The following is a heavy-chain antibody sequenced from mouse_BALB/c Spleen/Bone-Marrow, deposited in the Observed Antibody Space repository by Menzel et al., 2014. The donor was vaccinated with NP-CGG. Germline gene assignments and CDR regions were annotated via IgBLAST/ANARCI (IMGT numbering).Heavy chain of an antibody. CDR2: IYPENDDA. D-gene: IGHD2-1*01. CDR1: GYSFINLW. V-gene: IGHV1-63*02. Sequence: VQLVESGAELVRPGTSVKMSCKAAGYSFINLWIGWVKQRPGHGLEWIGDIYPENDDANYNEKFKGRATLTVDTSSSTAYMQLSGLTSEDSAIYYCARHYGNYDYWGQGSTLTVSS. J-gene: IGHJ2*01. CDR3: ARHYGNYDY.